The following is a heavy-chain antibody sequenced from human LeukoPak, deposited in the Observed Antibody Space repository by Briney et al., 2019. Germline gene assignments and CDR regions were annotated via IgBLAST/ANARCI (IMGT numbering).Heavy chain of an antibody. Sequence: SETLSLTCAIYGGSFSGYYWSWIRQPPGKGLEWIGSIYYSGTTYYNPSLKSRVTISADASKNQFSLKLSSVTAADTAFYYCARYIVSYPHDAFDIWGQGTMVTVSS. V-gene: IGHV4-34*01. CDR3: ARYIVSYPHDAFDI. CDR2: IYYSGTT. D-gene: IGHD1-26*01. J-gene: IGHJ3*02. CDR1: GGSFSGYY.